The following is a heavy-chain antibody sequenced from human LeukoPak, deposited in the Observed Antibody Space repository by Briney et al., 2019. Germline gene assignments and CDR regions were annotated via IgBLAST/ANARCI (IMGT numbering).Heavy chain of an antibody. CDR3: AREGGPYRPLDY. Sequence: KPSGTLPLTCDVSGGSITQTNYWTWVRHPPGKGLEWIGEVNLQGSTNYNPSLMRRVAISVDTSANHVSLQLTSVTAADTAVYYCAREGGPYRPLDYSGQGTLVTVSS. CDR2: VNLQGST. V-gene: IGHV4-4*02. CDR1: GGSITQTNY. J-gene: IGHJ4*02.